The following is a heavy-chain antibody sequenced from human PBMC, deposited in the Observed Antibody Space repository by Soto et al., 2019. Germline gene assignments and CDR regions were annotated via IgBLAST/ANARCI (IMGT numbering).Heavy chain of an antibody. Sequence: EVQLLESGGGLVQPGGSLRLSCAASGFTFSAYTMSWVRQAPGKGLEWVSAINPSGGYTYADSVKGRFTISRDSSKNTLYLQMNSLRAEDTAVYYCAKARDQPVNYSCFDYWGQGTLLTVSS. CDR1: GFTFSAYT. CDR2: INPSGGYT. D-gene: IGHD1-7*01. J-gene: IGHJ4*02. V-gene: IGHV3-23*01. CDR3: AKARDQPVNYSCFDY.